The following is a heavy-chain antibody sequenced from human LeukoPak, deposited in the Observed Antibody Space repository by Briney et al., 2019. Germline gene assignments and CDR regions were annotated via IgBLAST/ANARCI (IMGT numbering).Heavy chain of an antibody. J-gene: IGHJ4*02. CDR3: ARDASYYASDY. D-gene: IGHD3-22*01. Sequence: SETLSLTCTVSGGSISSTSYYWGWIRQPPGKGLEWIGSISYSGSTYYNPSLKSRVTISVDTSKNQFSLKLSSVTAADTAVYYCARDASYYASDYWGQGTLVTVSS. V-gene: IGHV4-39*07. CDR1: GGSISSTSYY. CDR2: ISYSGST.